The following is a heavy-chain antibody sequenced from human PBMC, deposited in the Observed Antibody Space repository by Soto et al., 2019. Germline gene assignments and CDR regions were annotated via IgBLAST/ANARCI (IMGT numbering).Heavy chain of an antibody. CDR2: FHSSGST. Sequence: SETLSLTCTVSGDSISSYNLAWIRQPPGKGLEWIGYFHSSGSTSYNPSLKSRVTISVDTSKNQFSLKLSSVTAADTAVYYCAREFAPWGQGTLVTVSS. CDR1: GDSISSYN. V-gene: IGHV4-59*01. J-gene: IGHJ5*02. CDR3: AREFAP.